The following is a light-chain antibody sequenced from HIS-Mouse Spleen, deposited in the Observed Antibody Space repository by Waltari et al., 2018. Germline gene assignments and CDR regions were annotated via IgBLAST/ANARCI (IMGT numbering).Light chain of an antibody. V-gene: IGLV1-47*01. CDR1: SSNLGSNY. CDR3: AAWDDSLSGPV. J-gene: IGLJ3*02. CDR2: RNN. Sequence: QSVLTQPPSASGTPGQRVTISCSGSSSNLGSNYVYWYQQLPGTAPKLLIYRNNQRPSGFPDRFSGSKSGTSASLAISGLRSEDEADYYCAAWDDSLSGPVFGGGTKLTVL.